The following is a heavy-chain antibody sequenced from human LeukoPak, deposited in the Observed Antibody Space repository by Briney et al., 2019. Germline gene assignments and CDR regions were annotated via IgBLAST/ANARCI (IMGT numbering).Heavy chain of an antibody. V-gene: IGHV3-23*01. D-gene: IGHD2-15*01. CDR2: IIESGDNA. CDR3: AKGTLRYCTGGTCYPLDY. Sequence: PGECLRLSCAASGFTFSNYAMTWVRHTPGKGLECVSVIIESGDNAVYADSVKGRFTMSRDNSKNTLYLQMNSLRAEDTAVYYCAKGTLRYCTGGTCYPLDYWGQGTLVTVSS. J-gene: IGHJ4*02. CDR1: GFTFSNYA.